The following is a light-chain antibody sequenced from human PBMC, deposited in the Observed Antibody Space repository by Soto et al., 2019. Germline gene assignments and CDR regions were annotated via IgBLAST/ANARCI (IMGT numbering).Light chain of an antibody. CDR3: QHYNSYSEA. V-gene: IGKV1-5*03. CDR1: QTISSW. CDR2: KAS. Sequence: DIQMTQSPSTLSGSVGDRVTITCRASQTISSWLAWYQQKPGKAPKLLIYKASTLKSGVPSRFSGSGSGTEFTLTISRLQPDDFATYYCQHYNSYSEAFGQGTKVDNK. J-gene: IGKJ1*01.